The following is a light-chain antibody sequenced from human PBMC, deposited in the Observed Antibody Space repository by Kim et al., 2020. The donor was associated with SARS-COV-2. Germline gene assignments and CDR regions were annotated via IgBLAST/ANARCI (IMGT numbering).Light chain of an antibody. Sequence: SPGERAPLSCRARQSVSSHLAWYQQKPGQAPRLLISAASTRATGVPVRFSGSGSGTEFTLTISSLQSEDFAVYYCLQYYNWPPLTFGGGTKVDIK. V-gene: IGKV3-15*01. CDR3: LQYYNWPPLT. J-gene: IGKJ4*01. CDR1: QSVSSH. CDR2: AAS.